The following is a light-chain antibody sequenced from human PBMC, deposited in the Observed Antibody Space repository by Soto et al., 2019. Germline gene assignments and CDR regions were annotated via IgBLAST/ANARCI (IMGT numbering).Light chain of an antibody. V-gene: IGKV4-1*01. J-gene: IGKJ2*01. CDR2: WAS. CDR1: QTVLYSSNNKNY. CDR3: HQYYSTPYT. Sequence: DIVMTQSPDSLAVSLGERVAISCKSSQTVLYSSNNKNYLAWYQQKPGQPPKLLIFWASTRESGVPDRFSGSGSGTDFTLTISSLQAEDVAVYYCHQYYSTPYTFGQGTKLEIK.